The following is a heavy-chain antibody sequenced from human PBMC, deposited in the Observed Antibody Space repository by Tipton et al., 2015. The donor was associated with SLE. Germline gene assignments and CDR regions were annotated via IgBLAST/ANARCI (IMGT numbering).Heavy chain of an antibody. CDR2: IYTGGNT. CDR3: AREFLNPVTTVHYYFDL. V-gene: IGHV4-4*07. D-gene: IGHD4-11*01. J-gene: IGHJ2*01. CDR1: GGSISSYY. Sequence: TLSLTCTVSGGSISSYYWSWIRQPAGGGLEWIGRIYTGGNTKYNPSLESRVTLSVDASKDQFSLRLTSVTAADTAVYYCAREFLNPVTTVHYYFDLWGRGTLVTVSS.